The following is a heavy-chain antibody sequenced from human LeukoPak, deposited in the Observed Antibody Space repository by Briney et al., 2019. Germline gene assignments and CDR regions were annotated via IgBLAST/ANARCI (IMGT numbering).Heavy chain of an antibody. V-gene: IGHV3-74*01. Sequence: PGGSLRLSCAVSGFTFSNYWMHWVRQAPGKGLVWVSRIDTDGSSTTYADSVKGRFTISRDNAKNTLYLQMNSLRAEDTAVYYCARAAAYCAGDCYFFDYWGQGNLVTVSS. CDR2: IDTDGSST. CDR1: GFTFSNYW. CDR3: ARAAAYCAGDCYFFDY. D-gene: IGHD2-21*01. J-gene: IGHJ4*02.